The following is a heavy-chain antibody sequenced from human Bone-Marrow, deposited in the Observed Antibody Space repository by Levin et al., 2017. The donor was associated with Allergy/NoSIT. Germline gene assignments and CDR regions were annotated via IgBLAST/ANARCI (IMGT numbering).Heavy chain of an antibody. CDR1: GYTFASYD. V-gene: IGHV1-8*01. J-gene: IGHJ4*02. D-gene: IGHD4-17*01. CDR2: MNPNSGNT. Sequence: PGESLKISCKASGYTFASYDINWVRQATGQGLEWMGWMNPNSGNTGYAQKFRGRVTMTRDTSISTAYMELSSLRSEDTAMYYCARTYGDLDYWGQGTLVTVSS. CDR3: ARTYGDLDY.